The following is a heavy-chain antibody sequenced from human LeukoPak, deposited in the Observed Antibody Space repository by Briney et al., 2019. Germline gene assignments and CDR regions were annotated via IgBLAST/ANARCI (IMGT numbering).Heavy chain of an antibody. CDR2: INNEGNDT. D-gene: IGHD3-10*01. CDR3: ARGIYGNFDY. V-gene: IGHV3-74*01. CDR1: GFTFTKYW. J-gene: IGHJ4*02. Sequence: GGSLRLSCAASGFTFTKYWMHWVRQVPRKGLIWVSRINNEGNDTNYADSVKGRFTISRDNDKNTLYLQMNSLRAEDTAVYYCARGIYGNFDYWGQGSLVTVSS.